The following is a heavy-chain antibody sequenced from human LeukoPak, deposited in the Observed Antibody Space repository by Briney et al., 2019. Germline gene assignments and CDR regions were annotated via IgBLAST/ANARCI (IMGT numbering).Heavy chain of an antibody. CDR1: GGSISSYY. CDR2: IYYSGST. D-gene: IGHD6-19*01. CDR3: ARAGSSGWTYYFDY. V-gene: IGHV4-59*01. J-gene: IGHJ4*02. Sequence: SETLSLTCTVSGGSISSYYWSWIRQPPGKGLEWIGYIYYSGSTNYNPSLKSRVTISVDTSKNQFSLKLSSVTAADTAVYYCARAGSSGWTYYFDYWGQGTLVTVSS.